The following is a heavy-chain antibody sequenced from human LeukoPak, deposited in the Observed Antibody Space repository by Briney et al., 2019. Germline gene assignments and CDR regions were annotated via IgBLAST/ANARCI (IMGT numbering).Heavy chain of an antibody. CDR1: GGTFSSYA. V-gene: IGHV1-46*01. CDR3: ARIRDGYNDAYDI. CDR2: INPSGGST. J-gene: IGHJ3*02. D-gene: IGHD5-24*01. Sequence: ASVKVSCKTSGGTFSSYAISWVRQAPGQGLEWMGIINPSGGSTSYAQKFQGRVTMTRDMSTSTVYMELSSLRSEDTAIYYCARIRDGYNDAYDIWGQGTVVTVPS.